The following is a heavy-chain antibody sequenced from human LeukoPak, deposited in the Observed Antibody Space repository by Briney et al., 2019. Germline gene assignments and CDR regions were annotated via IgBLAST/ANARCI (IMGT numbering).Heavy chain of an antibody. CDR2: ISSSSSYI. CDR1: GFTFSSYS. D-gene: IGHD6-6*01. CDR3: AGQAEYSSSPFVY. Sequence: PGGSLRLSRAASGFTFSSYSMNWVRQAPGKGLEWVSSISSSSSYIYYADSVKGRFTISRDNAKNSLYLQMNSLRAEDTAVYYCAGQAEYSSSPFVYWGQGTLVTVSS. V-gene: IGHV3-21*01. J-gene: IGHJ4*02.